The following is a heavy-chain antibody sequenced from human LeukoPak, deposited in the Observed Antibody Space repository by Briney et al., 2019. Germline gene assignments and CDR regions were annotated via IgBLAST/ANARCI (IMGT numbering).Heavy chain of an antibody. Sequence: SGGSLRLSCAATGFTFSSYEMNWVRQAPGKGLEWVSYISSSGSTIYYADSVKGRFTISRDNAKNSLYLQMNSLRAEDTAVYYCARGCSSTSCSRGAFDIWGQGTMVTVSS. CDR1: GFTFSSYE. CDR3: ARGCSSTSCSRGAFDI. J-gene: IGHJ3*02. CDR2: ISSSGSTI. D-gene: IGHD2-2*01. V-gene: IGHV3-48*03.